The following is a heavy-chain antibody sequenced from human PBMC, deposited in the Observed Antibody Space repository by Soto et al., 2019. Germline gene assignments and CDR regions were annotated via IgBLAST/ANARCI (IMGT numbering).Heavy chain of an antibody. D-gene: IGHD3-3*01. CDR1: GFIFSSYA. CDR3: ARFFAAGTRGYLDS. CDR2: MSGSGDNA. V-gene: IGHV3-23*01. Sequence: EVQLLESGGGLVQPGGSLRLSCAASGFIFSSYAMSWVRQAPGKGLEWVSAMSGSGDNAYYADSVKGRFTIARGNSKNLLTLQMKSLRAEDTAIYYCARFFAAGTRGYLDSWVQGTLVTVSS. J-gene: IGHJ4*02.